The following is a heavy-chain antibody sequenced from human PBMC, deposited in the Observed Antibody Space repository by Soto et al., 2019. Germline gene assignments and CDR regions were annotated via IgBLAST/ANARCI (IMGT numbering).Heavy chain of an antibody. V-gene: IGHV4-31*03. CDR3: ARDQGFGELYYYYGMDV. D-gene: IGHD3-10*01. CDR1: GGSISSGGYY. CDR2: IYYSGST. J-gene: IGHJ6*02. Sequence: VQLQESGPGLVKPSQTLSLTCTVSGGSISSGGYYWSWIRQHPGKGLEWIGYIYYSGSTYYNPSLKCRVTISVDTSKTQFSLKLSSVTAADTAVYYCARDQGFGELYYYYGMDVWGQGTTVTVSS.